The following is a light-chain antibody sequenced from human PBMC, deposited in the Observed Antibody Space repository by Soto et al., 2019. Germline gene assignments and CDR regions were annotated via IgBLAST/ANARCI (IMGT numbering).Light chain of an antibody. CDR1: SSDVGYYNY. CDR2: EVS. J-gene: IGLJ3*02. Sequence: QSALTQPASVSGSPGQSITISCTGTSSDVGYYNYVSWYQQHPGKAPKLLLYEVSNRPSGLSSRFSGSKSGNTASLTISGLQAEDEADYYCSSYASSTTPTVFGGGTKLTV. CDR3: SSYASSTTPTV. V-gene: IGLV2-14*01.